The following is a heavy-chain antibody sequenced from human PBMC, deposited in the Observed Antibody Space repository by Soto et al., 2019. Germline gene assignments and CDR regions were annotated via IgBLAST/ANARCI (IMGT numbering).Heavy chain of an antibody. Sequence: PGESLKISCKGSGYSFTSYWIGGVRQMPGKGLEWMGIIYPGDSDTRYSPSFQGQVTISADKSISTAYLQWSSLKASDTAVYYCARDFFETGTNADCYYYGMDVWGQGTTVTAP. CDR2: IYPGDSDT. D-gene: IGHD1-1*01. J-gene: IGHJ6*02. CDR1: GYSFTSYW. V-gene: IGHV5-51*01. CDR3: ARDFFETGTNADCYYYGMDV.